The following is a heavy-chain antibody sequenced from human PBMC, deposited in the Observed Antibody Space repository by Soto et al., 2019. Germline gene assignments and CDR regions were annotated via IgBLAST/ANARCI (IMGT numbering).Heavy chain of an antibody. Sequence: ESGGGVVQPGRSLRLSCAASGFTFSSYGMHWVRQAPGKGLEWVAVISYDGSNKYYADSVKGRFTISRDNSKNTLYLQMNSLRAEDTAVYYCAKETHDYSNFWYFDLWGRGTLVTVSS. CDR3: AKETHDYSNFWYFDL. J-gene: IGHJ2*01. D-gene: IGHD4-4*01. CDR2: ISYDGSNK. V-gene: IGHV3-30*18. CDR1: GFTFSSYG.